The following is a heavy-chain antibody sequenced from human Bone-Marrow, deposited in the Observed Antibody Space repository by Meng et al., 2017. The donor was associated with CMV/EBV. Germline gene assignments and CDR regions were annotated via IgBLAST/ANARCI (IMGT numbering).Heavy chain of an antibody. CDR2: INRSGNT. CDR3: ARDGGVAGTTHTSQENYYYYYGMDV. D-gene: IGHD1-7*01. V-gene: IGHV4-34*01. Sequence: SQTLSLTCAIYSGSFSGYYWSWIRQPPGKGLEWIGEINRSGNTNYNPSLKSRVTMSVDTSKNQFSLKLSSVTAADTAVYYCARDGGVAGTTHTSQENYYYYYGMDVWGQGTTVTVSS. CDR1: SGSFSGYY. J-gene: IGHJ6*02.